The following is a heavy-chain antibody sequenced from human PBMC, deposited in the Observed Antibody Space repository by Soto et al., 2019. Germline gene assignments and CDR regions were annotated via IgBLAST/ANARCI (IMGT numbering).Heavy chain of an antibody. D-gene: IGHD6-13*01. V-gene: IGHV4-34*01. CDR3: ARGYIAANDY. J-gene: IGHJ4*02. Sequence: QVQLQQWGAGLLKPSETLSLTCAVYGGSFSGYYWSWIRQPPGKGLEWIGEINHSGSTNYNPSLKSRVTLSVDTSKNQFSLKLSSVTAADTAVYYCARGYIAANDYWGQGTLVTVSS. CDR1: GGSFSGYY. CDR2: INHSGST.